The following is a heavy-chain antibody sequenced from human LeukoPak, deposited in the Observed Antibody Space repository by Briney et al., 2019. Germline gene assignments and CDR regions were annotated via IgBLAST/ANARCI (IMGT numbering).Heavy chain of an antibody. CDR2: INPNSGGT. Sequence: ASVTVSFTASGYTFTVYYMHWVRQAPGQGLEWMGWINPNSGGTNYAQKFQGRVTMTRDASISTAYMELSRLRSDDTAVYYCARNTDLGEENWFDHWGQGTLVTVSS. CDR3: ARNTDLGEENWFDH. CDR1: GYTFTVYY. D-gene: IGHD3-10*01. J-gene: IGHJ5*02. V-gene: IGHV1-2*02.